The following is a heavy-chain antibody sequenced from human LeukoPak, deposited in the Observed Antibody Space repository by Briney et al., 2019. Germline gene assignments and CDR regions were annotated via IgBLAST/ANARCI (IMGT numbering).Heavy chain of an antibody. CDR1: GFTFSSYA. D-gene: IGHD3-22*01. J-gene: IGHJ4*02. CDR2: ISGSGGST. CDR3: AKNPTTMIVVVRSLDY. Sequence: PGGSLRLSCAASGFTFSSYAMSWVRQAPGKGLEWVSAISGSGGSTYYADSVKGRFTISRDNSKNTLYLQMNSLRAEDTAVYYCAKNPTTMIVVVRSLDYWGQGTLVTVSS. V-gene: IGHV3-23*01.